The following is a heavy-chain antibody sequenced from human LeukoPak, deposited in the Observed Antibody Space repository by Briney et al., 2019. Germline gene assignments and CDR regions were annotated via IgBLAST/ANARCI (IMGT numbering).Heavy chain of an antibody. CDR3: ARDMDSGSYFDYFDY. D-gene: IGHD1-26*01. CDR2: IYYSGNT. J-gene: IGHJ4*02. Sequence: SETLSLTCTVSGGSISSGSYYWGWIRQPPGKGLEWIGSIYYSGNTYYNSSLKSRVTISVDASKNQFSLNLSSVTAADTAVYYCARDMDSGSYFDYFDYWGQGTLVTVSS. V-gene: IGHV4-39*02. CDR1: GGSISSGSYY.